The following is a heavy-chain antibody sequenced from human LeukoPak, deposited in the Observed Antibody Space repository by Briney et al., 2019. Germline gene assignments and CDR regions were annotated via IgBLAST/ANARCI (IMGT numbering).Heavy chain of an antibody. V-gene: IGHV3-20*04. Sequence: PGGSLRLSCAGSGFTFDDYVMSWGRQAPGKGLEWDSGINWNGGSTGYADVVKGRFTSCIDNPKNSLYLQMNSLRAEDTALYYCARWAHIAVFSRYFDYWGQGTLVTVSS. J-gene: IGHJ4*02. CDR2: INWNGGST. D-gene: IGHD6-19*01. CDR1: GFTFDDYV. CDR3: ARWAHIAVFSRYFDY.